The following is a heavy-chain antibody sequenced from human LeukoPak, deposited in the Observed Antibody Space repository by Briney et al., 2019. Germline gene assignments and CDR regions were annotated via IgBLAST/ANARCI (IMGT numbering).Heavy chain of an antibody. D-gene: IGHD5-12*01. V-gene: IGHV4-4*07. CDR1: GGSISSYY. Sequence: SETLSLTCTVSGGSISSYYWSWIRQPAGKGLEWIGRIYTSGSTNYNPSLKSRVTISVDTPKNQFSLKLSSVTAADTAVYYCARGSGYDYSVFYMDVWGKGTTVTVSS. J-gene: IGHJ6*03. CDR2: IYTSGST. CDR3: ARGSGYDYSVFYMDV.